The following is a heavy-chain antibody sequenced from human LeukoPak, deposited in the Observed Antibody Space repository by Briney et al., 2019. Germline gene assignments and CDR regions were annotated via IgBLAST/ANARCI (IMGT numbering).Heavy chain of an antibody. CDR1: GYTFTTYY. J-gene: IGHJ4*02. V-gene: IGHV1-46*01. CDR3: ARDPRPYSGSYSDY. Sequence: GASVKVSCKASGYTFTTYYIHWVRQTPGQGLEWMGVINPSGGSTSYAQKFQGRVTLTRDTSASTVYMELSSLRSEDTAVYYCARDPRPYSGSYSDYWGQGTLVTVSS. D-gene: IGHD1-26*01. CDR2: INPSGGST.